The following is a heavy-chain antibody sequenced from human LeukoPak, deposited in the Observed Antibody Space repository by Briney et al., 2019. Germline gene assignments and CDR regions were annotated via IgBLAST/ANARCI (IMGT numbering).Heavy chain of an antibody. D-gene: IGHD6-19*01. CDR2: IKRDGSDN. CDR3: ARALYNRGWYPDYFDS. V-gene: IGHV3-7*01. J-gene: IGHJ4*02. CDR1: GFTFSSYA. Sequence: PGRSLRLSCAASGFTFSSYAMHWVRQAPGKGLEWVANIKRDGSDNYYVGSVEGRFTISRDNAKNSLYLQMSSLRAEDTAIYYCARALYNRGWYPDYFDSWGQGTLVTVSA.